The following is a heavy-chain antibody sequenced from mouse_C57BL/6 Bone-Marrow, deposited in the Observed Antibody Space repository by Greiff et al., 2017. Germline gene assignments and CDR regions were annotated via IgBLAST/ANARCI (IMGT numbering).Heavy chain of an antibody. CDR1: GYTFTSYT. V-gene: IGHV1-4*01. CDR3: AIGFAYYYGSSCAMDY. Sequence: VQLQQSGAELARPGASVKMSCKASGYTFTSYTMHWVKQRPGQGLEWIGYINPSSGYTKYNQKFKDKATLTADKSSSTAYMQLSSLTSEDSAVYYFAIGFAYYYGSSCAMDYWGQGTSVTVSS. D-gene: IGHD1-1*01. CDR2: INPSSGYT. J-gene: IGHJ4*01.